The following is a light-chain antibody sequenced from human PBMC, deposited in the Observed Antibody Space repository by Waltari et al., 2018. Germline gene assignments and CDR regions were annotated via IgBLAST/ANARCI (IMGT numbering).Light chain of an antibody. CDR3: QQSYSTPRT. V-gene: IGKV1-39*01. CDR1: QSISSY. J-gene: IGKJ1*01. Sequence: EIQMTQSPSSLSASEGDRVTITRRASQSISSYLNWYQQKPGKAPKLLIEAGSSLQSGVPSRFSDSGSVTDFTLTISSLQPEDFATYYCQQSYSTPRTFGQVTKVEIK. CDR2: AGS.